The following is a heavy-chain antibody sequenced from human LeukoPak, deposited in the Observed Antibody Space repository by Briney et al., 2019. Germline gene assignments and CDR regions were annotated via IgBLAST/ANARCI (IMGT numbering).Heavy chain of an antibody. J-gene: IGHJ4*02. CDR2: IYHSGRT. V-gene: IGHV4-38-2*02. CDR1: GYSISSGYY. Sequence: SETLSLTCTVSGYSISSGYYWGWIRQPPGKGLEWIGSIYHSGRTYYNPSLKSRATISVDTSKNQFSLKVSSVTAADTAVYYCARSMVLIAAAGKGFDYWGQGTLVTVSS. D-gene: IGHD6-13*01. CDR3: ARSMVLIAAAGKGFDY.